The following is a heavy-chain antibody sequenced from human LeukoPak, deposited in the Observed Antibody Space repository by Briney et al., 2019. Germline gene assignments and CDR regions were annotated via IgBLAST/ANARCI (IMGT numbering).Heavy chain of an antibody. D-gene: IGHD2-2*02. CDR2: INPSGGST. CDR3: ARDPTDCSTTSCYTINWFDP. Sequence: ASVKASCKASGYTFTNYYMHWVRQAPGQGLEWMGIINPSGGSTNYAQRFQGRVTMTTDTSTSTVYMELSSLRSEDTAVYYCARDPTDCSTTSCYTINWFDPWGQGTLVTVPS. J-gene: IGHJ5*02. V-gene: IGHV1-46*01. CDR1: GYTFTNYY.